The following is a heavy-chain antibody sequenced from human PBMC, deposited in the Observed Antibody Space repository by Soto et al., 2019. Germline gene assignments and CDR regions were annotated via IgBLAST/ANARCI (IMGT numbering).Heavy chain of an antibody. Sequence: QVQLVESGGGVVQPGRSLRLSCAASGFTFSSYGVHWVRQAPGKGLEWVAVIWYDGSNKYYADSVKGRFTISRDNSKNTLYLQMNSLRAEDTAVYYCARESAAAGLALDYWGQGTLVTVSS. CDR3: ARESAAAGLALDY. CDR1: GFTFSSYG. CDR2: IWYDGSNK. V-gene: IGHV3-33*01. J-gene: IGHJ4*02. D-gene: IGHD6-13*01.